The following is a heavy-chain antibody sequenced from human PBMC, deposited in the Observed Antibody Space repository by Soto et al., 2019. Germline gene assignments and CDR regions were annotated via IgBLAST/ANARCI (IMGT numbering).Heavy chain of an antibody. V-gene: IGHV3-23*01. CDR3: AKDRDYFDY. CDR1: GFAFSDYA. J-gene: IGHJ4*02. CDR2: IRGSAGTT. Sequence: EVQLLESGGGLVQPGGSLRLSCAASGFAFSDYAMNWVRQAPGKGLEWVSSIRGSAGTTYYADSVKGRFPISRDNSKNTLFLQMNSLRAEDTAVYYCAKDRDYFDYWGQGTLVTVSS.